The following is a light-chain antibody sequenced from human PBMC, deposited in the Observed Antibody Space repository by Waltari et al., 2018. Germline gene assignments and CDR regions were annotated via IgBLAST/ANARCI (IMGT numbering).Light chain of an antibody. CDR1: SLSRYS. CDR3: HSRETFSTRL. Sequence: SSDLTQDPSVSVALGQTVRITCQGDSLSRYSASWYQQRPGQPPILVLYGPGNLPSGIPDRFSGSTSGNTASLTITGAQAEDEADYYCHSRETFSTRLFGGGTRLTV. CDR2: GPG. J-gene: IGLJ2*01. V-gene: IGLV3-19*01.